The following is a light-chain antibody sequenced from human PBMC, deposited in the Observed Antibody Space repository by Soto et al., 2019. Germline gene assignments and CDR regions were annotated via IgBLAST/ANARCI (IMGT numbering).Light chain of an antibody. V-gene: IGKV3-20*01. CDR3: QQYGSSPST. J-gene: IGKJ1*01. CDR2: DAS. CDR1: QSVSSSY. Sequence: EIVLTQSPGTLSLSPGERATLSCRAGQSVSSSYLAWYQQRPGQAPRLLIYDASSRATGIPDRFSGSGSGTDFTLTISRLEPEDFAVYYCQQYGSSPSTFGQGTKVEIK.